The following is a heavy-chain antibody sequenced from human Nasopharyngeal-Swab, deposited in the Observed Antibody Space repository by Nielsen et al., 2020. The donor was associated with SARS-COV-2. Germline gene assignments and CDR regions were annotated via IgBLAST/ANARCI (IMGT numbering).Heavy chain of an antibody. CDR2: ISYDGGQK. CDR1: GFSFSSYD. Sequence: GGSLRLSCAASGFSFSSYDIHWVRQAPGKGLEWVAGISYDGGQKYYGGSVQGRFTTSRDNSKNTVWLQMDSLTTEDTGFYYCARGKIVSSWSPEYDYWVRGTLVTVSS. CDR3: ARGKIVSSWSPEYDY. D-gene: IGHD6-13*01. V-gene: IGHV3-30*03. J-gene: IGHJ4*02.